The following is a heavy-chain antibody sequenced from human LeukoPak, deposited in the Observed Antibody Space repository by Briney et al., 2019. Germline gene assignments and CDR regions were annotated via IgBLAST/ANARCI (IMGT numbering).Heavy chain of an antibody. Sequence: ASVKVSCKASGYTFTSYYMHWVRQAPGQGLEWMGIINPSGGSTSYAQKFQGRVTMTRDMSTSTVYMELRSLRSDDTAVYYCARVLWGEGATNYYYYMDVWGKGTTVTISS. CDR1: GYTFTSYY. V-gene: IGHV1-46*01. CDR3: ARVLWGEGATNYYYYMDV. CDR2: INPSGGST. J-gene: IGHJ6*03. D-gene: IGHD1-26*01.